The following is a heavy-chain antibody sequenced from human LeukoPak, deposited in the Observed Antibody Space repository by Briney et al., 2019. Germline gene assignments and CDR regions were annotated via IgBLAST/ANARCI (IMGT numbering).Heavy chain of an antibody. D-gene: IGHD6-13*01. Sequence: PGGSLRLSCAASGFTFSSYAMSRVRQAPGKGLEWVSAISGSGGSTYYADSVKGRFTISRDNSKNTLYLQMNSLRAEDTAVYYCAKDLGQQLVLFLDYWGQGTLVTVSS. CDR2: ISGSGGST. CDR3: AKDLGQQLVLFLDY. CDR1: GFTFSSYA. V-gene: IGHV3-23*01. J-gene: IGHJ4*02.